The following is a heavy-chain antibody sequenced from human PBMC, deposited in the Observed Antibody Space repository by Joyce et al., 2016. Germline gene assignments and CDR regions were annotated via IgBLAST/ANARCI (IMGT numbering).Heavy chain of an antibody. CDR3: ARGGTSSDHYFFYTLDV. D-gene: IGHD1-14*01. V-gene: IGHV1-69*12. CDR2: IIPFFGAA. Sequence: QVLLVQSGAAVKRPGSSLRVSCKSSGGDFSNYTVNWVRQAPGQRLEWMGGIIPFFGAAKYAEDFQGRVTLTADQSTRTAYLELSSLTSADTAVYYCARGGTSSDHYFFYTLDVWGPGTTAIVSS. J-gene: IGHJ6*02. CDR1: GGDFSNYT.